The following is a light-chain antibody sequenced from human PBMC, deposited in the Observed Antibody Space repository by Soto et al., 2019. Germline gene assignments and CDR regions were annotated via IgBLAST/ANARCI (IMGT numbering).Light chain of an antibody. CDR1: SSDVGGYDY. CDR2: EVT. Sequence: VLTQPPSASGSPGQSVTISCTGTSSDVGGYDYVSWYQQHPGKAPKLMIYEVTIRPSGVSDRFSGSKSGNTASLTVSGLQAEDEADYYCSSYTGGNPSYVFGTGTKVTVL. V-gene: IGLV2-8*01. CDR3: SSYTGGNPSYV. J-gene: IGLJ1*01.